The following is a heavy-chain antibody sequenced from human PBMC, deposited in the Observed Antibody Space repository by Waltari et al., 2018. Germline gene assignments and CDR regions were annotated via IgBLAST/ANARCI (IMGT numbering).Heavy chain of an antibody. CDR2: ISTDGSRK. D-gene: IGHD3-16*01. Sequence: QVQLVESGGGVVQPGRSLRLSCVVSGFTSNNFVTHWVRQAPGRGREGVASISTDGSRKYHADSVKDRFTITRDDSKNTLYLQMNSLRAEDTAVYYCARDLYGIDTSGTGMDVWGQGTTVTVSS. J-gene: IGHJ6*02. V-gene: IGHV3-30*04. CDR3: ARDLYGIDTSGTGMDV. CDR1: GFTSNNFV.